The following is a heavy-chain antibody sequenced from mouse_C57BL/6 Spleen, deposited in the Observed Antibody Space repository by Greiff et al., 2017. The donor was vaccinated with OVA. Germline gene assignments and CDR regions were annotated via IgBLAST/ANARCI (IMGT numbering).Heavy chain of an antibody. CDR1: GFTFTDYY. J-gene: IGHJ3*01. Sequence: EVQRVESGGGLVQPGGSLSLSCAASGFTFTDYYMSWVRQPPGKALEWLGFIRNKANGYTTEYSASVKGRFTISRDNSQSILYLQMNALRAEDSATYYCARSSPSSWFAYWGQGTLVTVSA. CDR3: ARSSPSSWFAY. V-gene: IGHV7-3*01. CDR2: IRNKANGYTT.